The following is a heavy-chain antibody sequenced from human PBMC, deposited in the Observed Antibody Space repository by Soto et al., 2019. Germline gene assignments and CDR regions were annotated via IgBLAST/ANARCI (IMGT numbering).Heavy chain of an antibody. D-gene: IGHD2-2*01. CDR2: IIPIFGTA. CDR3: ARDLNPPPYCSSTSCPYYYGMDV. Sequence: ASVKVSCKASGGTFSSYAISWVRQAPGQGLEWMGGIIPIFGTANYAQKFQGRVTITADESTSTAYMELSSLRSEDTAVYYCARDLNPPPYCSSTSCPYYYGMDVWGQGTTVTVSS. J-gene: IGHJ6*02. V-gene: IGHV1-69*13. CDR1: GGTFSSYA.